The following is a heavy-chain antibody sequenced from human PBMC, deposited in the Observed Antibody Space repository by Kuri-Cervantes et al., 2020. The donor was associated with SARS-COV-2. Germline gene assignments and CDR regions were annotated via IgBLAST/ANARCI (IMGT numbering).Heavy chain of an antibody. D-gene: IGHD3-3*01. J-gene: IGHJ3*02. CDR1: GGSISSYY. Sequence: GSLRLSCTVSGGSISSYYWSWIRQPPGKGLEWIGYIYYSGSTNYNPSLKSRVTISVDTSKNHFSLKLSSVTAADTAVYYCARITIFGVVISGAFDIWGQGTMVTVSS. CDR3: ARITIFGVVISGAFDI. CDR2: IYYSGST. V-gene: IGHV4-59*01.